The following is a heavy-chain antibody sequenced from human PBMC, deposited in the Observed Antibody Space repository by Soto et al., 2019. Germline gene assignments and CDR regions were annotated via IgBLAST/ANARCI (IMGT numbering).Heavy chain of an antibody. D-gene: IGHD3-22*01. V-gene: IGHV5-10-1*01. CDR3: ARQWTYYYDSSGLGYYGMDV. Sequence: LGESLKISCKGSGYSFTSYWISWVRQMPGKGLEWMGRIDPSDSYTNYSPSFQGHVTISADKSISTAYLQWSSLKASDTAMYYCARQWTYYYDSSGLGYYGMDVWGQGTTVTVSS. CDR2: IDPSDSYT. J-gene: IGHJ6*02. CDR1: GYSFTSYW.